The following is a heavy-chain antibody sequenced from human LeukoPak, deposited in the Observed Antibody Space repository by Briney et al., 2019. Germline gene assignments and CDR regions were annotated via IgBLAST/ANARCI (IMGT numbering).Heavy chain of an antibody. CDR1: GFTFTSYT. V-gene: IGHV3-48*01. CDR3: ASLLGSATRWNY. D-gene: IGHD3-10*01. Sequence: GGSLRLSCAASGFTFTSYTMNWVRQAPGKGLEWVSYISSSSINKYYADSVKGRFTISRDDAKNSLYLQMNSLRAEDTAVYYCASLLGSATRWNYWGQGILVTVSS. CDR2: ISSSSINK. J-gene: IGHJ4*02.